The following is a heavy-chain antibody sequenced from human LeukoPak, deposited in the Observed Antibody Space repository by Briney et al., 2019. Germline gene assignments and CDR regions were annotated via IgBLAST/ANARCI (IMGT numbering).Heavy chain of an antibody. CDR3: ARLMGYIAAAIDY. J-gene: IGHJ4*02. CDR2: ISYDGSNK. V-gene: IGHV3-30*03. D-gene: IGHD6-13*01. Sequence: GGSLRLSCAASGFTFSSYSMNWVRQAPGKGLEWVAVISYDGSNKYYADSVKGRSTISRDSSKNTLYLQMNSLRAEDTAVYYCARLMGYIAAAIDYWGQGTLVTVSS. CDR1: GFTFSSYS.